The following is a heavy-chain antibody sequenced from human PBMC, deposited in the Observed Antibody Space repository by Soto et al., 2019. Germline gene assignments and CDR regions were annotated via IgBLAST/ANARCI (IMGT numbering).Heavy chain of an antibody. J-gene: IGHJ6*02. CDR1: GFTFSSYA. Sequence: EVQLLESGGGLVQPGGSLRLSCAASGFTFSSYAMSWVRQAPGKGLEWVSAISGSGGSTYYADSVKGRFTISRDNAKNSLYLQMNSLRAEDTAVYYCARNLYYSSSWYSKYYYYYYGMDVWGQGTTVTVSS. V-gene: IGHV3-23*01. D-gene: IGHD6-13*01. CDR2: ISGSGGST. CDR3: ARNLYYSSSWYSKYYYYYYGMDV.